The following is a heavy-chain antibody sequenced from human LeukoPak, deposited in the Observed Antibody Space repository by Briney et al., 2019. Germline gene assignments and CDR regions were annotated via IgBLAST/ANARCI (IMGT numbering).Heavy chain of an antibody. CDR1: GGSFSGYY. V-gene: IGHV4-34*01. CDR2: INHSGST. Sequence: SETLSLTCAVYGGSFSGYYWSWIRQPPGKGLEWIGKINHSGSTNYNPSLKSRVTISVDTSKNQFSLKLSSVTAADTAVYYCARGYPHFAFDIWGQGTMVTVSS. J-gene: IGHJ3*02. CDR3: ARGYPHFAFDI.